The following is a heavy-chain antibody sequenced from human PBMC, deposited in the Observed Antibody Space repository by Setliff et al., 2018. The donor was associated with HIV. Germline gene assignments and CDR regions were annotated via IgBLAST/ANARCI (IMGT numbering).Heavy chain of an antibody. CDR2: INHSGST. CDR3: ARDDYGGNAPFDY. Sequence: LTCAVYGGSFSGYYWSWIRQPPGKGLEWIGEINHSGSTNYNPSLKSRVTISVDTSKNQFSLKLSSATAADTAVYYCARDDYGGNAPFDYWGQGTLVTVSS. J-gene: IGHJ4*02. D-gene: IGHD4-17*01. CDR1: GGSFSGYY. V-gene: IGHV4-34*01.